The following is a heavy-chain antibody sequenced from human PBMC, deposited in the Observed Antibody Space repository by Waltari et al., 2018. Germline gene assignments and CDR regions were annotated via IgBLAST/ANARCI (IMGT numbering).Heavy chain of an antibody. CDR2: IYYSGST. CDR3: ASLYYGASKDAFDI. Sequence: QVQLQESGPGLVKPSETLSLTCTVSGGSISSYYWSWIRQPPGKGLDWIGYIYYSGSTNYNPSLKSRVTISVDTSKNQFSLKLSSVTAADTAVYYCASLYYGASKDAFDIWGQGTMVTVSS. J-gene: IGHJ3*02. CDR1: GGSISSYY. D-gene: IGHD4-17*01. V-gene: IGHV4-59*01.